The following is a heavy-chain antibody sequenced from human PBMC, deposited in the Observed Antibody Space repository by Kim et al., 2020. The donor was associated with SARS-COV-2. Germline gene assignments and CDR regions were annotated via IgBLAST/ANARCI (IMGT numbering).Heavy chain of an antibody. CDR3: MKGGWGSLWDH. D-gene: IGHD3-16*02. Sequence: TYSGDSVKGRFTISRDNSKNAQYLQMGCLRAGGTAVYYCMKGGWGSLWDHWGQGTLVTVSS. CDR2: T. J-gene: IGHJ4*02. V-gene: IGHV3-23*01.